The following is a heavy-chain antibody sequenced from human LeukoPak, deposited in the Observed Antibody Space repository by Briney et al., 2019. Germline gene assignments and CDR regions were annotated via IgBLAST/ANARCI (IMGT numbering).Heavy chain of an antibody. CDR1: GYTLTGYY. V-gene: IGHV1-2*02. CDR2: INPNSGGT. J-gene: IGHJ5*02. D-gene: IGHD6-19*01. CDR3: ARGSSGWYSFDP. Sequence: ASVKVSCKASGYTLTGYYMHWVRQAPGQGLEWMGWINPNSGGTNYAQKFQGRVTMTRDTSISTAYMELSRLRSDDTAVYYCARGSSGWYSFDPWGQGTLVTVSS.